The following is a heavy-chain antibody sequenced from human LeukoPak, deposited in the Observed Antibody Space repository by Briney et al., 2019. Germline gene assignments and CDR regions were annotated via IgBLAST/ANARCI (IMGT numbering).Heavy chain of an antibody. CDR2: IYHSGST. CDR1: GGSISSGGYS. J-gene: IGHJ4*02. D-gene: IGHD3-10*01. Sequence: KTSETLSLTCAVSGGSISSGGYSWSWIRQPPGKGLEWIGYIYHSGSTYYNPSLKSRVTISVDRSKNQFSLKLGSVTAADTAVYYCARASPHGPGYGSGSYVDYWGQGTLVTVSS. V-gene: IGHV4-30-2*01. CDR3: ARASPHGPGYGSGSYVDY.